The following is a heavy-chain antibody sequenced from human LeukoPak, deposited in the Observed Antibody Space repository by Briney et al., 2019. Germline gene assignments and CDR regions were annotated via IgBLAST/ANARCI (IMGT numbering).Heavy chain of an antibody. CDR2: IYYSGST. J-gene: IGHJ4*02. CDR1: GGSVSSGSYY. D-gene: IGHD5-12*01. V-gene: IGHV4-61*01. Sequence: SETLSLTCTVSGGSVSSGSYYWSWIRQPPGKGLEWIGYIYYSGSTNYNPSLKSRVTISVDTSKNQFSLKLSSVTAADTAMYYCARSYSGYDSFDYRGQGTLVTVSS. CDR3: ARSYSGYDSFDY.